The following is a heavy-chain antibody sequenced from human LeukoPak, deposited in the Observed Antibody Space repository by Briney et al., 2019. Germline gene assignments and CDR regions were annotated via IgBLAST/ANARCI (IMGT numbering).Heavy chain of an antibody. Sequence: SETLSLTCTVSGGSISSYYWSWIRQPPGKGLEWIGYIYYSGSTNYNPSLKSRVTISVDTSKNQFSLKLSSVTAADTAVYYCARAFLWFGNSSADCYHGMDVWGQGTTVTVSS. CDR2: IYYSGST. CDR3: ARAFLWFGNSSADCYHGMDV. V-gene: IGHV4-59*01. D-gene: IGHD3-10*01. J-gene: IGHJ6*02. CDR1: GGSISSYY.